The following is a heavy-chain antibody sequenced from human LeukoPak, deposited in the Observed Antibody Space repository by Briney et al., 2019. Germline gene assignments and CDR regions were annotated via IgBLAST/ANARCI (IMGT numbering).Heavy chain of an antibody. CDR3: ARLPYYYGSGSYYNKGKREYYFDY. Sequence: GEPLKISCKGSGYSFTSYWIGWVRQMPGKGLEWMGIIYPGDSDTRYSPSFQGQVTISADKSISTAYLQWSSLKASDTAMYYCARLPYYYGSGSYYNKGKREYYFDYWGQGTLVTVSS. CDR2: IYPGDSDT. D-gene: IGHD3-10*01. CDR1: GYSFTSYW. V-gene: IGHV5-51*01. J-gene: IGHJ4*02.